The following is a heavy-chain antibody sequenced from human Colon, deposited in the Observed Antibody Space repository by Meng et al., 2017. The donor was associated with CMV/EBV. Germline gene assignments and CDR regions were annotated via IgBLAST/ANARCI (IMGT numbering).Heavy chain of an antibody. D-gene: IGHD3-3*01. Sequence: VQPHQCGPGLFKPSETLSLTCAISGGSFNAYYLTWLRQSPGKGLEWIGELNHSGSTNYNPSLKSRVTISIDTSKRHFSLRLTSVTAADTAVYYCARGRNGWLLPLDSWGQGTLVTVSS. CDR1: GGSFNAYY. J-gene: IGHJ4*02. CDR2: LNHSGST. V-gene: IGHV4-34*01. CDR3: ARGRNGWLLPLDS.